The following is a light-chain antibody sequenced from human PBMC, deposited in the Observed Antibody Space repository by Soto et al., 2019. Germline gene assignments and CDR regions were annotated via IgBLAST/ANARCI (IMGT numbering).Light chain of an antibody. Sequence: QSALTQPRSVSGSPGQSVTISCTGTNSDVGSYNYVSWYQQHPGKAPKLMISDVSQRPSGVPDRFSGSKSGNTASLTISGLQAEDEADYYRCSYAASDTWVFGGGTKLTVL. V-gene: IGLV2-11*01. J-gene: IGLJ3*02. CDR1: NSDVGSYNY. CDR2: DVS. CDR3: CSYAASDTWV.